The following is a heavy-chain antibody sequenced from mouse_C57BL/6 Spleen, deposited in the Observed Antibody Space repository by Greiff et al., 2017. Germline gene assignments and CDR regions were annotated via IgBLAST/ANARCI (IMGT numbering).Heavy chain of an antibody. J-gene: IGHJ4*01. Sequence: EVMLVESGEGLVKPGGSLKLSCAASGFTFSSYAMSWVRQTPEKRLEWVAYISSGGDYIYYADTVKGRFTISRDNARNTLYLQMSSLKSEDTAMYYCTRDSLYGSSSYAMDYWGQGTSVTVSS. D-gene: IGHD1-1*01. CDR2: ISSGGDYI. CDR1: GFTFSSYA. V-gene: IGHV5-9-1*02. CDR3: TRDSLYGSSSYAMDY.